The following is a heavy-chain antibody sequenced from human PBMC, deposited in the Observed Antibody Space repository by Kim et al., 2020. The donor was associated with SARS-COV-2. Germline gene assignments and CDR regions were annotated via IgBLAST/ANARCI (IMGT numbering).Heavy chain of an antibody. D-gene: IGHD6-19*01. CDR3: ARPLGAVAGKNWFDP. CDR1: GGSIITSSYY. J-gene: IGHJ5*02. Sequence: SETLSLTCTVSGGSIITSSYYWGWIRQPPGKGLEWIGSIYYSGIAYYNPSLKSRITISVDTSKNQFSLKLSSVTAADTAIYYCARPLGAVAGKNWFDPWGQGILVTVSS. CDR2: IYYSGIA. V-gene: IGHV4-39*01.